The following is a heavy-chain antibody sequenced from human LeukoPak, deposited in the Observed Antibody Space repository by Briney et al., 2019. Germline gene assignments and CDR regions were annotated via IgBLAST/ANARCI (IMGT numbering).Heavy chain of an antibody. CDR1: GYSFTNYW. Sequence: GESLKISCKGSGYSFTNYWIGWVRQMPGKDLEWMGIIYPGDSDTRYSPSFQGQVTISADKSISTAYLQWSSLKASDTAMYYCARQTMGYYASGSFDYWGQGTLVTVSS. CDR2: IYPGDSDT. CDR3: ARQTMGYYASGSFDY. J-gene: IGHJ4*02. D-gene: IGHD3-10*01. V-gene: IGHV5-51*01.